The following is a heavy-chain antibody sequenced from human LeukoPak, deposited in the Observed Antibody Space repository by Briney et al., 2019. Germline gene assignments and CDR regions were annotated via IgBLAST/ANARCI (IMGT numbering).Heavy chain of an antibody. J-gene: IGHJ5*02. CDR1: GFTFSSYS. V-gene: IGHV3-21*01. D-gene: IGHD5-18*01. CDR2: ISSSSSYI. Sequence: GGSLRLSCAASGFTFSSYSMNWVRQAPGKGLEWVSSISSSSSYIYYADSVKGRFTISRDNAKNSLYLQMNGLRAEDTAVYYCARHSYENWFDPWGQGTLVTVSS. CDR3: ARHSYENWFDP.